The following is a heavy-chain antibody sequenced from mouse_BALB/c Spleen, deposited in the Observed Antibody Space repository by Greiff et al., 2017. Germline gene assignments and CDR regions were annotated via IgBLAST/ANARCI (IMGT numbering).Heavy chain of an antibody. J-gene: IGHJ2*01. CDR3: AGYDGYYVGY. CDR2: INPSNGRT. CDR1: GYTFTSYW. Sequence: QVQLQQSGAELVKPGASVKLSCKASGYTFTSYWMHWVKQRPGQGLEWIGEINPSNGRTNYNEKFKSKATLTVDKSSSTAYMQLSSLTSEDSAVYYCAGYDGYYVGYWGQGTTLTVSS. D-gene: IGHD2-3*01. V-gene: IGHV1S81*02.